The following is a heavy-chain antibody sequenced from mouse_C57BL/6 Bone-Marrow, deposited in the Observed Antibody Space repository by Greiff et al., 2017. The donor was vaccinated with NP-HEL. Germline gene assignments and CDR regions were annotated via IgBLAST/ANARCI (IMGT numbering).Heavy chain of an antibody. V-gene: IGHV5-4*01. Sequence: EVQRVESGGGLVKPGGSLKLSCAASGFTFSSYAMSWVRQTPEKRLEWVATISDGGSYTYYPDNVKGRFTISRDNAKNNLYLQMSHLKSEDTAMYYCARGSYYYGSSLYAMDYWGQGTSVTVSS. CDR2: ISDGGSYT. CDR3: ARGSYYYGSSLYAMDY. J-gene: IGHJ4*01. D-gene: IGHD1-1*01. CDR1: GFTFSSYA.